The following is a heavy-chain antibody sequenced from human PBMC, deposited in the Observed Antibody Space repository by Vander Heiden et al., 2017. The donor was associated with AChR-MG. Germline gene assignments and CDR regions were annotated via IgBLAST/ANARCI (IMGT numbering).Heavy chain of an antibody. D-gene: IGHD2-15*01. CDR2: ISYDGSNK. J-gene: IGHJ4*02. Sequence: QVQLVASGGGVVQPGRSLRLSCAASGFTFSSYAMHWVRQAPGKGLEWVAVISYDGSNKYYADSVKGRFTISRDNSKNTLYLQMNSLRAEDTAVYYCAREAAVVRGLDYWGQGTLVTVSS. V-gene: IGHV3-30-3*01. CDR3: AREAAVVRGLDY. CDR1: GFTFSSYA.